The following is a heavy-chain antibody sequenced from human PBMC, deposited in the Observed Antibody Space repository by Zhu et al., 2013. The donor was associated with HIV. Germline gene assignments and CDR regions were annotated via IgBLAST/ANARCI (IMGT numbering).Heavy chain of an antibody. J-gene: IGHJ6*02. D-gene: IGHD2-15*01. CDR2: IIPIFATT. CDR3: ALSLCSGGSCYYPGKNGMDV. CDR1: GGTFSTYG. V-gene: IGHV1-69*06. Sequence: QVQLVQSGAEVKKPGSSVKVSCKASGGTFSTYGISWVRQAPAQGPEWMGVIIPIFATTDYAQKFQGRVIITADKSTSTAYMRLSSLRYEDTAVYYCALSLCSGGSCYYPGKNGMDVVGPRDHGHRLL.